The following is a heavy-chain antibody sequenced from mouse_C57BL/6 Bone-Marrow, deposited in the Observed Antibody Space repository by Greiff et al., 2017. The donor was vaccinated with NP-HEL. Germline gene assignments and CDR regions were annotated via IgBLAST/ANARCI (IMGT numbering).Heavy chain of an antibody. V-gene: IGHV5-4*01. J-gene: IGHJ3*01. CDR1: GFTFSSYA. CDR3: ARDLLRLRGGFAY. CDR2: ISDGGSYT. D-gene: IGHD2-4*01. Sequence: EVKLVESGGGLVKPGGSLKLSCAASGFTFSSYAMSWVRQTPEKRLEWVATISDGGSYTYYPDNVKGRFTISRDNAKNNLYLQMSHLKSEDTAMYYCARDLLRLRGGFAYWGQGTLVTVSA.